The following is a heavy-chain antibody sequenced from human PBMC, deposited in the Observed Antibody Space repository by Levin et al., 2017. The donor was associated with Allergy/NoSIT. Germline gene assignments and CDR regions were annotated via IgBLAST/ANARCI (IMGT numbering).Heavy chain of an antibody. CDR2: INPSGGST. CDR3: ARGHKIVAVATMVGAFDI. V-gene: IGHV1-46*01. Sequence: GESLKISCKASGYTFTGYYIHWVRQAPGQGLEWMGIINPSGGSTSYAQNFQGRVTMTRDTSTSTVYMDLSSLRSEDTALYYCARGHKIVAVATMVGAFDIWGQGTMVTVSS. J-gene: IGHJ3*02. CDR1: GYTFTGYY. D-gene: IGHD5-12*01.